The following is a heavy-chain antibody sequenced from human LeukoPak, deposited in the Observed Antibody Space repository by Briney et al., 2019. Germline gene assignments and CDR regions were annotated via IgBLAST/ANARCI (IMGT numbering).Heavy chain of an antibody. CDR3: ARDPHYGDILNDPFDI. Sequence: MTSETLSLTCTVSGGSISRYYWSWIRQPPGKGLEWIGYINYSGGTKYNPSLKSRVTISVDTSKNQFSLKLSSVTAADTAAYFCARDPHYGDILNDPFDIWGQGTMVTVSS. CDR2: INYSGGT. V-gene: IGHV4-59*01. D-gene: IGHD4-17*01. CDR1: GGSISRYY. J-gene: IGHJ3*02.